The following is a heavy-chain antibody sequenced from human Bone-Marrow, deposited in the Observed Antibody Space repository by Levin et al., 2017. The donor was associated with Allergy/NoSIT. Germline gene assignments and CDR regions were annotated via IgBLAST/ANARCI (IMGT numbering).Heavy chain of an antibody. CDR3: ARDHSAVGSTTRHH. CDR1: GFSFSDYA. V-gene: IGHV3-30-3*01. Sequence: PGASVKVSCAASGFSFSDYAMHWVRQAPGKGLEWVALISYDGTDKYYADSVKGRFIISRDNSKNTMYLQMDSLRPEDTAIYYCARDHSAVGSTTRHHWGQGSLVTVSS. CDR2: ISYDGTDK. D-gene: IGHD1-26*01. J-gene: IGHJ5*02.